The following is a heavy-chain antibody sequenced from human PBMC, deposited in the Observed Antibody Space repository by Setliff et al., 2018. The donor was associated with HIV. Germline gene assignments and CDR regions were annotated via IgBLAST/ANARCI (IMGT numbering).Heavy chain of an antibody. J-gene: IGHJ3*02. D-gene: IGHD2-21*01. Sequence: SETLSLTCTVSGDSISSSTFYWGWIRQPPGKGLEWIGSIYYSGTTYYNPSLKSRVAISVDTSKNQFSLKLSSVAAADTAVYYCARPRLRGSGAFDIWGQGTMVTVSS. V-gene: IGHV4-39*01. CDR3: ARPRLRGSGAFDI. CDR1: GDSISSSTFY. CDR2: IYYSGTT.